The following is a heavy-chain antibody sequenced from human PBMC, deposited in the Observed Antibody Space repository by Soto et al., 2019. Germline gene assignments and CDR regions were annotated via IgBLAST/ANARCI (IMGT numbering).Heavy chain of an antibody. Sequence: QVQLQASGPGLVKPSETLSLTCTVSGGSITYINNHCCSWFRLPPGKGLEWIGYISDIAYTSYNPSLKGRVSISVDTSKNQFSLTLTSVTAADTAVYYCARQGFGVLHGLVDVWGQGTTVTVSS. D-gene: IGHD3-10*01. CDR2: ISDIAYT. CDR1: GGSITYINNHC. V-gene: IGHV4-59*08. J-gene: IGHJ6*02. CDR3: ARQGFGVLHGLVDV.